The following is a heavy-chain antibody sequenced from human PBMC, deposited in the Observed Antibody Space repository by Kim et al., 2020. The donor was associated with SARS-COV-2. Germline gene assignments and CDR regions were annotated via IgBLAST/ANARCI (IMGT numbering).Heavy chain of an antibody. D-gene: IGHD3-16*01. J-gene: IGHJ6*02. CDR3: ARDNFDRYYDYVWGSCGMDV. Sequence: RFTISRDNSKNTLYLQMNSLRAEDTAVYYCARDNFDRYYDYVWGSCGMDVWGQGTTVTVSS. V-gene: IGHV3-30*01.